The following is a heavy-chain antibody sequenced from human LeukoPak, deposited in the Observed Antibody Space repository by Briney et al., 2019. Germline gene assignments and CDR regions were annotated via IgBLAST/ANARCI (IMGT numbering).Heavy chain of an antibody. Sequence: PGGSLRLSCAASGFSFGSYWMSWVRQAPGKGLEWVANIKQDGSEKYYVDSVKGRFTISRDNAKDSLYLQMNSLRAEDTAVYYCARNYYYGSGRSCGYWGQGTLVTVSS. D-gene: IGHD3-10*01. CDR2: IKQDGSEK. CDR3: ARNYYYGSGRSCGY. J-gene: IGHJ4*02. CDR1: GFSFGSYW. V-gene: IGHV3-7*01.